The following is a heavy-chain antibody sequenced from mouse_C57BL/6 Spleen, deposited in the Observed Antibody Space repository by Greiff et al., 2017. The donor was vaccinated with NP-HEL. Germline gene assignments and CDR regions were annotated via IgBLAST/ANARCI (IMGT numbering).Heavy chain of an antibody. CDR3: ARLYDGYYGY. CDR1: GFTFSSYG. J-gene: IGHJ2*01. V-gene: IGHV5-6*02. D-gene: IGHD2-3*01. Sequence: DVKLVESGGDLVKPGGSLKLSCAASGFTFSSYGMSWVRQTPDKRLEWVATISSGGSYTYYPDSVKGRFTISRDNAKNTLYLQMSSLKSEDTAMYYCARLYDGYYGYWGQGTTLTVSS. CDR2: ISSGGSYT.